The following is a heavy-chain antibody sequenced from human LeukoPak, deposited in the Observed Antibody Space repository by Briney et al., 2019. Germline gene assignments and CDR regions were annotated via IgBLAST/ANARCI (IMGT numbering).Heavy chain of an antibody. CDR1: GGTFSNYP. D-gene: IGHD7-27*01. V-gene: IGHV1-69*05. J-gene: IGHJ4*02. CDR2: IIPIFGKT. CDR3: ASSLGIPLDY. Sequence: SVKVSCKASGGTFSNYPINWVRQAPGHGLEWMGGIIPIFGKTNYAQKFQGRVTITTDESTRTSYMELSSLRSEDTAMYYCASSLGIPLDYWGQGTLVTVSS.